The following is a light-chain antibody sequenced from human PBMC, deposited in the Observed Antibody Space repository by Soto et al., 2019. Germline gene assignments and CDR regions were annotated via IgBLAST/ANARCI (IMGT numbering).Light chain of an antibody. Sequence: QSALTQPASVSGSPGQSITISCTGTSSDVGSYNLVSWYQQHPGKAPKLMIYEVNKRPSGVSNRFSSSKSGNTASLTISGLQPEDEADYYCCSYAGSSTYVFGTGTKVPS. CDR3: CSYAGSSTYV. CDR2: EVN. V-gene: IGLV2-23*02. CDR1: SSDVGSYNL. J-gene: IGLJ1*01.